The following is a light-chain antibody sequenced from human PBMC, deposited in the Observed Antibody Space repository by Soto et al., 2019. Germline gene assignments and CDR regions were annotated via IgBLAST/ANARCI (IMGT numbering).Light chain of an antibody. CDR2: EVS. CDR1: SSDVGSYNL. CDR3: CSYASSSTPGV. Sequence: QSVLTQPASVSGSPGQSITISCTGTSSDVGSYNLVSWYQQHPGKAPKFMIYEVSKRPSGVSNRFSGSKSGNTASLTISGLQAEDEADYYCCSYASSSTPGVFGGGTKLTVL. V-gene: IGLV2-23*02. J-gene: IGLJ3*02.